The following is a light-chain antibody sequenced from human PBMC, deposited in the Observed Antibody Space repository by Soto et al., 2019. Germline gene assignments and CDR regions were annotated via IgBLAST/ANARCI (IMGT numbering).Light chain of an antibody. CDR3: QQWIRWT. V-gene: IGKV3-15*01. CDR1: ESIGSN. CDR2: GTS. Sequence: EIVMTQSPATLSVSPGDRVTLSCRASESIGSNVAWYQQKPGQAPRLLMYGTSVRATGIPARFSGSGSETEFTLTLSGLQPEDFAIYYCQQWIRWTFGKGTRLELK. J-gene: IGKJ1*01.